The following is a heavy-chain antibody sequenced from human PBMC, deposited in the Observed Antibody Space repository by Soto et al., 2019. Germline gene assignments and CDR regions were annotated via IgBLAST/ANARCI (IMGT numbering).Heavy chain of an antibody. Sequence: GGSLRLSCTASGFTFGDYAMSWFRQAPGKGLEWVGFIRSKAYGGTTEYAASVKGRFTISRDDSKSIAYLQMNSLKTEDTAVYYCTREDIVVVPAAFDYWGQGTLVTVSS. V-gene: IGHV3-49*03. CDR2: IRSKAYGGTT. J-gene: IGHJ4*02. CDR1: GFTFGDYA. CDR3: TREDIVVVPAAFDY. D-gene: IGHD2-2*01.